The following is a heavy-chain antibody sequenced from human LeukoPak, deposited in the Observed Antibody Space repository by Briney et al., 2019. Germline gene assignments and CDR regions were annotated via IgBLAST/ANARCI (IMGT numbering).Heavy chain of an antibody. Sequence: PGGSLRLSCAASGFTFSTYSMNWVRQAPGKGLGWVSAISGSGGSIYYADSVKGRFTISRDNSKNTLYLQMNSLRVEDTAVYYCAKGASVWFYFFDYWGQGTLVTVSS. CDR2: ISGSGGSI. J-gene: IGHJ4*02. CDR3: AKGASVWFYFFDY. D-gene: IGHD6-19*01. V-gene: IGHV3-23*01. CDR1: GFTFSTYS.